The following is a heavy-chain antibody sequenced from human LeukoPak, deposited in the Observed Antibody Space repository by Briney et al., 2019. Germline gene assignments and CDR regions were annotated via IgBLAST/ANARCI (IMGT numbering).Heavy chain of an antibody. Sequence: ASVKVSCKASGYTFTSYAMHWVRQAPGQRLEWMGWINAGNGNTKYSQKFQGRVTITRDTSASTAYMELSSLRSEDTAVYYCARPTTRPGAAAAGTPFRDWGQGTLVTVSS. D-gene: IGHD6-13*01. J-gene: IGHJ4*02. CDR2: INAGNGNT. V-gene: IGHV1-3*01. CDR1: GYTFTSYA. CDR3: ARPTTRPGAAAAGTPFRD.